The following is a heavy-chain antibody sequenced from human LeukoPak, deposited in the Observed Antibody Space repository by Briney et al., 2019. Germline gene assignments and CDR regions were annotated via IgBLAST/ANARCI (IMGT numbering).Heavy chain of an antibody. J-gene: IGHJ4*02. CDR1: GYTFTSYD. CDR3: ARDPVAYYDSSGYYAD. V-gene: IGHV1-18*01. D-gene: IGHD3-22*01. Sequence: ASVKVSCKASGYTFTSYDINWVRQATGQGLEWMGRISVYNGHTHYAQKFQGRVTLTTDTSTSTAYMELRSLRSDDTAVYYCARDPVAYYDSSGYYADWGQGTLVTVSS. CDR2: ISVYNGHT.